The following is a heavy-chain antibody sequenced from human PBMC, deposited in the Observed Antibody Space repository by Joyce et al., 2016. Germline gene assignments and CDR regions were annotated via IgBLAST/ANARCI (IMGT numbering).Heavy chain of an antibody. Sequence: EVQLVESGGGLVKHGGSLKISCAASGSMFSTSSMRLFRQAAGKGLGWVSAISSDRRFIFHADSVWGRFTVSRDNAENSLYLQMKSLRVEDTAVYFCARGGLVYDYSMDVWGQGTTVIVSS. V-gene: IGHV3-21*02. CDR2: ISSDRRFI. CDR3: ARGGLVYDYSMDV. J-gene: IGHJ6*02. D-gene: IGHD2-21*01. CDR1: GSMFSTSS.